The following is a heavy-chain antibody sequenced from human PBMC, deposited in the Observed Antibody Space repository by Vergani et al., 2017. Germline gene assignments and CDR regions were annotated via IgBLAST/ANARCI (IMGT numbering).Heavy chain of an antibody. CDR1: GFTFSSYW. J-gene: IGHJ4*02. V-gene: IGHV3-7*01. CDR3: ARHGGSGWSLDY. Sequence: EVQLVEPGGGLVQPGGSLRLSCAAPGFTFSSYWMSWVRQAPGKGLEWVANIKQDESEKYYVDSVKGRFTISRDNAKHSLYLQMNSLRAEDTAVYYCARHGGSGWSLDYWGQGTLVTVSS. D-gene: IGHD6-19*01. CDR2: IKQDESEK.